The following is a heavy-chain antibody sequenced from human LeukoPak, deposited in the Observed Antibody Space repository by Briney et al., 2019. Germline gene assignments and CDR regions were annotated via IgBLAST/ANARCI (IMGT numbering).Heavy chain of an antibody. CDR3: ASQAQYYYYNSAYLDAFDI. J-gene: IGHJ3*02. CDR2: IKQDGSEK. Sequence: GGSLRLSCAASGFTFSSYWMSWVRQAPGKGLEWVANIKQDGSEKYYVDSVKGRFTISRDNAKNSLYLQMNSLRAEDTAVYYCASQAQYYYYNSAYLDAFDIWGQGTMVTVSS. D-gene: IGHD3-22*01. CDR1: GFTFSSYW. V-gene: IGHV3-7*01.